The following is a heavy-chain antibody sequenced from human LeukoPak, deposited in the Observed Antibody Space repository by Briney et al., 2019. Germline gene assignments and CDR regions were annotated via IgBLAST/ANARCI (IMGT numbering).Heavy chain of an antibody. D-gene: IGHD4-23*01. CDR3: AREPTVGTPPA. Sequence: PGGSLRLSCAASGFTFSFYSINWVRQAPGEGLEGVSSISSSSSYIYYADSVKGRFTISRDNAKNSLYLHMNSLRAEDTAVYFCAREPTVGTPPAWGQGTLVTVSS. J-gene: IGHJ4*02. CDR2: ISSSSSYI. V-gene: IGHV3-21*01. CDR1: GFTFSFYS.